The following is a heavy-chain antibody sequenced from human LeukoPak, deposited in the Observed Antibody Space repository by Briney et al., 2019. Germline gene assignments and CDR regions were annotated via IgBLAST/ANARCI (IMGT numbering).Heavy chain of an antibody. J-gene: IGHJ2*01. CDR3: VREGTPGRQFFDL. CDR2: IGTSSTTI. Sequence: GGSLRLSCAASGFTFSSYTMNWVRQPPGKGLEWVSNIGTSSTTIYYADSVKGRFTISRDNAKNSLYLQMNSLRAEDTAVYYCVREGTPGRQFFDLWGRGTLVTVSS. CDR1: GFTFSSYT. V-gene: IGHV3-48*01. D-gene: IGHD6-19*01.